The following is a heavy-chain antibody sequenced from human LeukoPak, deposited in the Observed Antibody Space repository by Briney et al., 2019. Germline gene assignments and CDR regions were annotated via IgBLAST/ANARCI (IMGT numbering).Heavy chain of an antibody. CDR3: ARGLESSGWYGMDV. J-gene: IGHJ6*02. Sequence: HWASVKVSCKTSGYAFSRHYIHPPPPPPRQGLEWLGIINTSGATTRYGQNFKGRVTATRDTSTSTVYMEMSSLNSEDTAVYYCARGLESSGWYGMDVWGQGTTIIVSS. CDR2: INTSGATT. CDR1: GYAFSRHY. D-gene: IGHD6-19*01. V-gene: IGHV1-46*01.